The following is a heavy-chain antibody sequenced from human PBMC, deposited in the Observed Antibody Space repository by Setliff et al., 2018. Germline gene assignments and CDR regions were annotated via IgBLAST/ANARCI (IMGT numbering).Heavy chain of an antibody. CDR2: INSGGSST. J-gene: IGHJ6*02. Sequence: PGESLKISCAASGFSFSNYWMHWVRQAPGKGLVWVSRINSGGSSTNYADSVKGQFTVSRDNAKNTLYLQMNSLRAEDTAVYYCARDGGTSMVKTYYYGLDVWGQGTTVTVSS. V-gene: IGHV3-74*01. CDR1: GFSFSNYW. D-gene: IGHD5-18*01. CDR3: ARDGGTSMVKTYYYGLDV.